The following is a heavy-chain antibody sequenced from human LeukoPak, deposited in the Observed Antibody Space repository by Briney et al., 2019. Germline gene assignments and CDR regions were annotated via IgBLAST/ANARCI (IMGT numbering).Heavy chain of an antibody. Sequence: GASVKVSCKASGYTFTGYYMHWVRQAPGQGLEWMGWINPNSGGTNYAQKFQGRVTMTRDTSISTAYMELSRLRSDDTAVYYCARPRRVYYAGSAVGWFDPWGQGTLVTVSS. V-gene: IGHV1-2*02. CDR1: GYTFTGYY. CDR2: INPNSGGT. CDR3: ARPRRVYYAGSAVGWFDP. J-gene: IGHJ5*02. D-gene: IGHD3-10*01.